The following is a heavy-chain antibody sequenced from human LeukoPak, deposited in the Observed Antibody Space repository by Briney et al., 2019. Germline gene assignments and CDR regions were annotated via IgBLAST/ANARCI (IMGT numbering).Heavy chain of an antibody. Sequence: SETLSLTCTVSGGALNSTRYHWGWIRQPPRKGLEWIGTIYNRGSTFYNPSPESRVTISVDTSKNQFSLRLTSVTAADTAVYHCARVGYDRSGYYLRPFDYWGQGTLVTVSS. CDR2: IYNRGST. CDR3: ARVGYDRSGYYLRPFDY. V-gene: IGHV4-39*01. CDR1: GGALNSTRYH. D-gene: IGHD3-22*01. J-gene: IGHJ4*02.